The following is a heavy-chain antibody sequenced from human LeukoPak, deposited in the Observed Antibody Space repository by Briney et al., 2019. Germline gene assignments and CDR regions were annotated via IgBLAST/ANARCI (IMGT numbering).Heavy chain of an antibody. CDR2: ISSDGSGT. D-gene: IGHD3-9*01. CDR1: GLTISSNW. Sequence: GGSLRLSCAASGLTISSNWMHWVRQAPGKGLVWVPRISSDGSGTSYADSVKGRFTISRDNAKNTLYLQMNSLRVEDTAVYYCASTRYFDWLLLKFWGQGTLVTVSS. CDR3: ASTRYFDWLLLKF. V-gene: IGHV3-74*01. J-gene: IGHJ4*02.